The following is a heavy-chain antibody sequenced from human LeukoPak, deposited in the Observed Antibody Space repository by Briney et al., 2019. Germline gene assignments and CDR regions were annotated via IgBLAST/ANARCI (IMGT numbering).Heavy chain of an antibody. CDR3: ARDQLEPSRWFDY. D-gene: IGHD1-1*01. J-gene: IGHJ4*02. Sequence: PGGSLRLSCAASGFDFSSNWMHWVRHAPGQGLVWVSRIKGDGISTNYADSVKGRFTISRDNAKNTLYLQMNSLRVEDTAVYYCARDQLEPSRWFDYWGQGTLVTVSS. CDR1: GFDFSSNW. V-gene: IGHV3-74*01. CDR2: IKGDGIST.